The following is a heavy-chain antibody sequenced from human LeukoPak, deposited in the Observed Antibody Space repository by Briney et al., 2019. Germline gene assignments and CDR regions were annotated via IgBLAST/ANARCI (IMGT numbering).Heavy chain of an antibody. CDR1: GNSISSGYY. V-gene: IGHV4-38-2*01. Sequence: KPSETLSLTCAVSGNSISSGYYWGWIRQPPGKGLDWIGSVYTTGNTFYNPSLKSRVTISVDTSKNQFSLKLSSVTAADTAVYYCARGRGGYCSGGSCYYYWGQGTLVTVSS. J-gene: IGHJ4*02. CDR3: ARGRGGYCSGGSCYYY. CDR2: VYTTGNT. D-gene: IGHD2-15*01.